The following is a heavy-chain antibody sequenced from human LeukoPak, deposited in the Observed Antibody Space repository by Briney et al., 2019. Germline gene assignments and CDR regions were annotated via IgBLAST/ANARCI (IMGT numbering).Heavy chain of an antibody. V-gene: IGHV3-23*01. J-gene: IGHJ4*02. CDR2: ISGSGGST. D-gene: IGHD6-6*01. CDR3: AREGRYSSSPSSL. CDR1: GFTFSSYG. Sequence: GLLRLSCAASGFTFSSYGMSWVRQAPGKGLEWVSAISGSGGSTYYADSVKGRFTISRDNAKNSLYLQMNSLRAEDTAVYYCAREGRYSSSPSSLWGQGTLVTVSS.